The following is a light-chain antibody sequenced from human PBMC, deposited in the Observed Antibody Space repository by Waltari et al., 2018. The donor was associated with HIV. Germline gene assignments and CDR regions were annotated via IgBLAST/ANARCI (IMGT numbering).Light chain of an antibody. Sequence: QSALTQPPSASGSPGQSVTISCTGTSNDVGGFNSVSWYQQYPGKAPKVMIYEVTKRPSGVPDRFSGSKSGNTASLTVSGLQAEDEADYYCSSYAGSDNYVFGTGTTVTVL. J-gene: IGLJ1*01. CDR1: SNDVGGFNS. CDR3: SSYAGSDNYV. V-gene: IGLV2-8*01. CDR2: EVT.